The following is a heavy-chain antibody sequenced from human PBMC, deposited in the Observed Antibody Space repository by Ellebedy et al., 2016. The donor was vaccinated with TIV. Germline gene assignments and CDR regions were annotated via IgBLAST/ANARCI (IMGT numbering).Heavy chain of an antibody. CDR1: AYAFNSHD. Sequence: ASVKVSCXASAYAFNSHDIGWVRKAPGQGLEWMGWISTYNGNTNYAQKLQGRVTMTTDTSTTTAYMELRSLRSDDTAVYYCAILQEGYCSTSDYYIAFQIWGQGTMVTVSS. CDR2: ISTYNGNT. CDR3: AILQEGYCSTSDYYIAFQI. D-gene: IGHD2-2*01. J-gene: IGHJ3*02. V-gene: IGHV1-18*04.